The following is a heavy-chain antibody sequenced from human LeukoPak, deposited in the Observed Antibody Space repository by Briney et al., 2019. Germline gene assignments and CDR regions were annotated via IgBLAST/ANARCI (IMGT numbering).Heavy chain of an antibody. CDR1: GGSLSGHH. V-gene: IGHV4-59*11. D-gene: IGHD3-22*01. CDR3: ARLLDNDISGDPDTFDV. Sequence: ASETLSLTCTVSGGSLSGHHWSWIRQPPGKRLEWIGYVSYTGRTKYNPSLQSRVTISIDTSKSQFSLKLTSVTSADTAVYSCARLLDNDISGDPDTFDVWGQGTTVIVSS. CDR2: VSYTGRT. J-gene: IGHJ3*01.